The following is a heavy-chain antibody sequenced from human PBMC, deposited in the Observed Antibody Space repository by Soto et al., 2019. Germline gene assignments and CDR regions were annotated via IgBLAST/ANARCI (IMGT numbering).Heavy chain of an antibody. D-gene: IGHD3-3*01. J-gene: IGHJ4*02. CDR3: TRGFSGAPTDY. CDR1: GGSLSNYY. V-gene: IGHV4-34*01. Sequence: TSETLSLTCAVYGGSLSNYYWNWIRQPPGKGLEWIGEVHYSGSTGYNPSLRSRVTISIDRSKNQFSLEMKSVTAADTAIYYCTRGFSGAPTDYWGQGALVTVSS. CDR2: VHYSGST.